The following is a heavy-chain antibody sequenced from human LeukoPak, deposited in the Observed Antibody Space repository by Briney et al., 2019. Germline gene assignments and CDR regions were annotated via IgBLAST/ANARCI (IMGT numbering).Heavy chain of an antibody. CDR3: AREGGYYYDSSGYYPVFWFDP. V-gene: IGHV1-2*02. Sequence: ASVKVSCKASGYTFTGYYMHWVRQAPGQGLEWMGWINPNSGGTNYAQKFQGRVTMTRDTSISTAYMELSRLRSDDTAVYCCAREGGYYYDSSGYYPVFWFDPWGQGTLVTVSS. CDR2: INPNSGGT. CDR1: GYTFTGYY. J-gene: IGHJ5*02. D-gene: IGHD3-22*01.